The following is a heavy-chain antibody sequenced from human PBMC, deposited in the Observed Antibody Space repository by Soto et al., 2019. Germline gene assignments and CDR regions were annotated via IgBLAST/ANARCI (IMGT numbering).Heavy chain of an antibody. Sequence: SVKVSCKASGGTFSSYAISWVRQAPGQGLEWMGGIIPIFGTANYAQKFQGRVTITADKSTSTAYMELSSLRSEDTAVYYCARTAVRYCECGSGDYRDSWYFDYWGQGTLVTVSS. CDR3: ARTAVRYCECGSGDYRDSWYFDY. CDR2: IIPIFGTA. V-gene: IGHV1-69*06. J-gene: IGHJ4*02. D-gene: IGHD3-3*01. CDR1: GGTFSSYA.